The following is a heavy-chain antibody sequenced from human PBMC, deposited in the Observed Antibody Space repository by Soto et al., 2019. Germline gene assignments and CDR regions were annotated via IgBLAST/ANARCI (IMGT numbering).Heavy chain of an antibody. CDR1: GFTFSSYA. Sequence: PGGSLRLSCAASGFTFSSYAMHWVRQAPGKGLEYVSAISSNGGSTYYADSVKGRFTISRDNSKNTLYLQMGSLRAEDTAVYYCAKSKFGSVPNYFDYWGQGTLVTVSS. CDR2: ISSNGGST. CDR3: AKSKFGSVPNYFDY. V-gene: IGHV3-64*02. J-gene: IGHJ4*02. D-gene: IGHD3-10*01.